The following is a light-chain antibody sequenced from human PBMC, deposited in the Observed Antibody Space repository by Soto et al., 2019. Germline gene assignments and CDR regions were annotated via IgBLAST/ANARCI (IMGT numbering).Light chain of an antibody. CDR1: SSDVGGYNY. Sequence: QSALTQPASVSGSPGQSITISCTGTSSDVGGYNYVSWYQQHPGKAPKLMIYEVSNRPSGVSNRFSGSKSGNTASLTISGLQAEDEADYYCSSYTSSSTHLEVFGTGTKLTVL. CDR3: SSYTSSSTHLEV. J-gene: IGLJ1*01. V-gene: IGLV2-14*01. CDR2: EVS.